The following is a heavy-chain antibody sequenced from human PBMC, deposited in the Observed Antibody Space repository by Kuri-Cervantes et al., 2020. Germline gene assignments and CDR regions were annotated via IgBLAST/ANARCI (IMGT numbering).Heavy chain of an antibody. CDR1: GFTFSNYD. CDR3: AKGPRSGNFPNYYYYYMDV. D-gene: IGHD1-26*01. Sequence: GGSLRLSCAASGFTFSNYDMHWVRQVKGKGLEWVSAIGTVGDPYYPGSVRGRFIISRDISTNTVYLQMHSLRVEDTAVYFCAKGPRSGNFPNYYYYYMDVWGKGTTVTVSS. J-gene: IGHJ6*03. CDR2: IGTVGDP. V-gene: IGHV3-13*05.